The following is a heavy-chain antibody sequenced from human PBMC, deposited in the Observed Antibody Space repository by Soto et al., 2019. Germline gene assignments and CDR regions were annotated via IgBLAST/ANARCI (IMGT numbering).Heavy chain of an antibody. V-gene: IGHV1-2*04. Sequence: GASVKVSCKASGYTFTGYYMHWVRQAPGQGLEWMGWINPNSGGTNYAQKFQGWVTMTRDTSISTAYMELSRLRSDDTAVYYCARDKLWFGDTQSPNDAFDIWGQGTMVTVSS. D-gene: IGHD3-10*01. CDR1: GYTFTGYY. CDR2: INPNSGGT. CDR3: ARDKLWFGDTQSPNDAFDI. J-gene: IGHJ3*02.